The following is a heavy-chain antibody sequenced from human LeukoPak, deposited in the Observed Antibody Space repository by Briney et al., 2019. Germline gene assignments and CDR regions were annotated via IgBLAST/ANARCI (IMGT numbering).Heavy chain of an antibody. J-gene: IGHJ6*02. CDR2: TYYRSKWYN. Sequence: SQTLSLTCAISGDSVSSNSAAWNWIRQTPSRGLEWLGRTYYRSKWYNDYAVSVKSRITINPDTSKNQFSLQLNSVTPEDTAVYYCAREISTVTTNYYYYYGMDVWGQGTTVTVSS. CDR1: GDSVSSNSAA. CDR3: AREISTVTTNYYYYYGMDV. D-gene: IGHD4-17*01. V-gene: IGHV6-1*01.